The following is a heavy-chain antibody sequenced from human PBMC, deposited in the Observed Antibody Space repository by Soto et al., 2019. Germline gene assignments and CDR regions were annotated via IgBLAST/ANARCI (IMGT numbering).Heavy chain of an antibody. Sequence: EVQLVESGGGLVKPGGSLRLSCAASGFTFSSYSMNWVRQAPGKGLEWVSSINSSRSYIYNADSVRGRFTISRDNAKNSRYLRINSLGAGDTGVYYRARAGVGERDVWGQGTTVTVSS. CDR2: INSSRSYI. D-gene: IGHD1-26*01. V-gene: IGHV3-21*01. CDR1: GFTFSSYS. CDR3: ARAGVGERDV. J-gene: IGHJ6*02.